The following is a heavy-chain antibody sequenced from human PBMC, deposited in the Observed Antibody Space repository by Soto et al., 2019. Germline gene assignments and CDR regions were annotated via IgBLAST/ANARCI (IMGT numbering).Heavy chain of an antibody. CDR1: GGPISSYY. CDR3: ARGEGYCSGGSCYPGYYYGMDV. CDR2: IYYSGST. Sequence: SETLSLTCTVSGGPISSYYWSWIRQPPGKGLEWIGYIYYSGSTNYNPSLKSRVTISVDTSKNQLSLKLSSVTAADTAVYYCARGEGYCSGGSCYPGYYYGMDVWGQGTTVTVAS. V-gene: IGHV4-59*01. J-gene: IGHJ6*02. D-gene: IGHD2-15*01.